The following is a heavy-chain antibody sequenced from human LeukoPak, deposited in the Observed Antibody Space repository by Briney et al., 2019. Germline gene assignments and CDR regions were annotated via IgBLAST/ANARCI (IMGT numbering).Heavy chain of an antibody. J-gene: IGHJ5*02. CDR1: GDSVSGINYY. CDR2: IYYSGST. D-gene: IGHD6-13*01. CDR3: ARVGIAAAGTSWFDP. Sequence: SETLSLTCTVSGDSVSGINYYWSWIRQPPGKGLEWIGYIYYSGSTNYNPSLKSRVTISVDTSKNQFSLKLSSVTAADTAVYYCARVGIAAAGTSWFDPWGQGTLVTVSS. V-gene: IGHV4-61*01.